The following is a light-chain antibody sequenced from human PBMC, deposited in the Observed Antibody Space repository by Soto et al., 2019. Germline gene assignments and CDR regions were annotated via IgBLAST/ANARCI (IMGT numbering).Light chain of an antibody. CDR3: QQCDKLPLT. CDR2: DAS. J-gene: IGKJ4*01. V-gene: IGKV1-33*01. CDR1: QDISNY. Sequence: DLQMTQSPSSLSASVGDRVTITCQASQDISNYLNWYQQKPGKAPKLLIYDASNLEKGVPSRFSGGGSGTDFTFTVSSLQPEDIATYYCQQCDKLPLTFGGGTKVEI.